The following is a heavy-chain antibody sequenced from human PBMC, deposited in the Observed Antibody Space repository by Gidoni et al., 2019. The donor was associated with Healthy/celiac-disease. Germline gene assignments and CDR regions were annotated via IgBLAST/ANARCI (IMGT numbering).Heavy chain of an antibody. J-gene: IGHJ4*02. D-gene: IGHD6-19*01. Sequence: EVQLLESGGGLVQPGGSLRLSCAASGFTFSSYAMSWVRPAPGKGLEWVSAISGSGGSTYYADSVKGRFTISRDNSKNTLYLQMNSLRAEDTAVYYCAYPGRYSSGWSFDYWGQGTLVTVSS. CDR3: AYPGRYSSGWSFDY. CDR2: ISGSGGST. CDR1: GFTFSSYA. V-gene: IGHV3-23*01.